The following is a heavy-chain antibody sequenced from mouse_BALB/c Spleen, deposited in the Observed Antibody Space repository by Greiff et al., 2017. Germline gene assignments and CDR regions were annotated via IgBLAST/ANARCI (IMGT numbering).Heavy chain of an antibody. CDR2: IYPGSGNT. CDR3: ARSGIYYGYYYAMDY. D-gene: IGHD1-2*01. V-gene: IGHV1-84*02. CDR1: GYTFTDYY. Sequence: VQLQESGPELVKPGASVKISCKASGYTFTDYYINWVKQKPGQGLEWIGWIYPGSGNTKYNEKFKGKATLTVDTSSSTAYMQLSSLTSEDTAVYFCARSGIYYGYYYAMDYWGQGTSVTVSS. J-gene: IGHJ4*01.